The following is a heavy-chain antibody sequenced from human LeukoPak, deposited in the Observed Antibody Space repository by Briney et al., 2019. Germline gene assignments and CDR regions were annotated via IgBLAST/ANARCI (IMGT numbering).Heavy chain of an antibody. Sequence: PSLTLSLTCTVSGGSISSGSYYWSWIRQPAGKGLEWIGRIYTSGSTNYNPSLKSRVTISVDTSKNQFSLKLSSVTAADTAVYYCASGITGTGTDAFDIWGQGTMVTVSS. J-gene: IGHJ3*02. CDR1: GGSISSGSYY. D-gene: IGHD1-7*01. V-gene: IGHV4-61*02. CDR3: ASGITGTGTDAFDI. CDR2: IYTSGST.